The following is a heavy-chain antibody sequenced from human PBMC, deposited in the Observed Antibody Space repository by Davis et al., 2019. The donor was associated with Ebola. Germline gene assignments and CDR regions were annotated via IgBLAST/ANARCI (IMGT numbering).Heavy chain of an antibody. J-gene: IGHJ4*02. CDR2: IYYSGST. V-gene: IGHV4-59*08. CDR3: ASPALIYYYDSSGYRFDY. CDR1: GGSISSYY. D-gene: IGHD3-22*01. Sequence: MPSETLSLTCTVSGGSISSYYWSWIRQPPGKGLEWIGYIYYSGSTNYNPSLKSRVPISVDTSKNQFSLKLSSVTAADTAVYYCASPALIYYYDSSGYRFDYWGQGTLVTVSS.